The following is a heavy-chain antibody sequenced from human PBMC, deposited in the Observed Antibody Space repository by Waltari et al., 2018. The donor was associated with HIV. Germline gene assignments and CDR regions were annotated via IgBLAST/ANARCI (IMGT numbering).Heavy chain of an antibody. V-gene: IGHV4-59*13. Sequence: QVQLQESGPGLVKPSETLSLTCTVSGGSISRYYWSWIRQPPGKGLEWIGYIYYSGSTHYNPSLKSRVTISVDTSKNQFSLKLSSVTAADTAVYYCARLRFGAVAGTGPFDYWGQGTLVTVSS. D-gene: IGHD6-19*01. CDR1: GGSISRYY. CDR3: ARLRFGAVAGTGPFDY. J-gene: IGHJ4*02. CDR2: IYYSGST.